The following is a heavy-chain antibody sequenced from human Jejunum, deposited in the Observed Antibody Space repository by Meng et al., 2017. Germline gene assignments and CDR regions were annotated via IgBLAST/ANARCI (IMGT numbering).Heavy chain of an antibody. CDR3: AKDYYSDYVYDY. CDR2: ISGYNGDT. J-gene: IGHJ4*02. D-gene: IGHD4-11*01. V-gene: IGHV1-18*01. CDR1: GYTFTSNG. Sequence: ASVKVSCKASGYTFTSNGIGWVRQAPGQGLEWMGWISGYNGDTNYAQKFQGRVSMTTDTSTSTAYMELRSLIPDDTAVYYCAKDYYSDYVYDYWGQGTLVTVSS.